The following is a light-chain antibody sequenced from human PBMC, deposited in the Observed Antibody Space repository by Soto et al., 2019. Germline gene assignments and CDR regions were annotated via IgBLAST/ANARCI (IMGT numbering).Light chain of an antibody. CDR2: DAS. V-gene: IGKV3-11*01. J-gene: IGKJ3*01. Sequence: EIVLTQSTDTLSLSPGERATLSCRASQSVRSSLAWYQQKPGQAPRILIYDASNRATGIPARFSGSGSGTDFTLTISSLEPEDFAVYYCQQRSNWPPEVTFGPVTKVDIK. CDR3: QQRSNWPPEVT. CDR1: QSVRSS.